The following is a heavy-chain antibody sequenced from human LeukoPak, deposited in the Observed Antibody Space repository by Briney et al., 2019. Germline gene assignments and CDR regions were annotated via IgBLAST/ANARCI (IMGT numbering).Heavy chain of an antibody. Sequence: GRSLRLSCAASGFTFSSYGMHWVRQAPGKGLGWVTLISYDGSNKYYADSVKGRFTISRDNSKNTLYLQMNSLRAGDTAVYYCARDCTGGTCYDAFDIWGQGTMVTVSS. CDR3: ARDCTGGTCYDAFDI. CDR2: ISYDGSNK. CDR1: GFTFSSYG. J-gene: IGHJ3*02. V-gene: IGHV3-30*03. D-gene: IGHD2-15*01.